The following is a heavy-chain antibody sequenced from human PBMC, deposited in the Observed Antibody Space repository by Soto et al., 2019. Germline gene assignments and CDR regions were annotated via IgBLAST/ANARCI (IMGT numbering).Heavy chain of an antibody. V-gene: IGHV1-69*02. D-gene: IGHD2-2*02. CDR3: AMEYCSSTSCYRDY. J-gene: IGHJ4*02. Sequence: QVQLVQSGAEVKKPGSSVKVSCKASGGTFSSYTISWVRQAPGQGLEWMGRIIPILGIANYAQKFQGRVTITAEKSTSTAYMGLSTLRSEDTAVYYCAMEYCSSTSCYRDYWGQGPLVTVSS. CDR1: GGTFSSYT. CDR2: IIPILGIA.